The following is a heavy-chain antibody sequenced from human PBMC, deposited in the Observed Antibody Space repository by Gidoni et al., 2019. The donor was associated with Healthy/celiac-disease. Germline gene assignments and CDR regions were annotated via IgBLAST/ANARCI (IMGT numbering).Heavy chain of an antibody. CDR3: ARGGDDYGGKGPPDY. J-gene: IGHJ4*02. CDR1: GFTFSSYA. V-gene: IGHV3-30-3*01. D-gene: IGHD4-17*01. CDR2: ISYDGSNK. Sequence: QVQLVESGGGVVQPGRSLRLSCAASGFTFSSYAMHWVRQAPGKGLEWVAVISYDGSNKYYADSVKGRFTISRDNSKNTLYLQMNSLRAEDTAVYYCARGGDDYGGKGPPDYWGQGTLVTVSS.